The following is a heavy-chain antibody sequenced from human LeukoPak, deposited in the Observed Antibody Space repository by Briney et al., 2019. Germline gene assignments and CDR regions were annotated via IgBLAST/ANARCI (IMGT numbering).Heavy chain of an antibody. D-gene: IGHD6-13*01. V-gene: IGHV4-34*01. CDR2: INHSGST. CDR3: ARRFRHMQRYFDL. CDR1: GGSFSGYY. J-gene: IGHJ2*01. Sequence: SETLSLTCAVYGGSFSGYYWSWIRQPPGKGLEWTGEINHSGSTNYNPSLKSRVTISVDTSKNQFSLKLSSVTAADTAVYYCARRFRHMQRYFDLWGRGTLVTVSS.